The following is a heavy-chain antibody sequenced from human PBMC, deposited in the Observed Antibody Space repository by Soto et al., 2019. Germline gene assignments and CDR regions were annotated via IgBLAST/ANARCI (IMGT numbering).Heavy chain of an antibody. CDR2: SKSVPDGDKT. J-gene: IGHJ4*02. CDR1: GFNFNNAW. Sequence: EVQLVESGGGLVKPGGSLRLSCTASGFNFNNAWMSWVRQAPGKGLEWLGRSKSVPDGDKTDYAAPVKGRFTISRDDSQNIFYLLMDGLRTEDSAIYYCTTAPNYSGSGSYVRDYWGLGTLVTVSS. V-gene: IGHV3-15*01. D-gene: IGHD3-10*01. CDR3: TTAPNYSGSGSYVRDY.